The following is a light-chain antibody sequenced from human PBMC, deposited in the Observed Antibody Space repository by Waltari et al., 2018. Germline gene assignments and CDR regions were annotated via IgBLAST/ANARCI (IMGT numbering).Light chain of an antibody. Sequence: QSVLTQAPSASETPGQRITISCSGSSSNIGSNYVSWYQHLPGAAPKLLIGRDDHRPSGVPDRFSGSKSGTAASLAISGLRSEDEADYYCASSDDSLSALVFGGGTKLTVL. CDR1: SSNIGSNY. CDR3: ASSDDSLSALV. J-gene: IGLJ3*02. CDR2: RDD. V-gene: IGLV1-47*01.